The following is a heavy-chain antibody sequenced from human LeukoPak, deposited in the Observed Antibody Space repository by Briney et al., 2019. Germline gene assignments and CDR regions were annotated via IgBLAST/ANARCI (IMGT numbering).Heavy chain of an antibody. J-gene: IGHJ5*02. CDR1: GLTFSNYG. D-gene: IGHD1-26*01. Sequence: PGGSLRLSCAVSGLTFSNYGMSWVRQAPGMGLEWVALIGGDGVNTFYADSVKGRFTISRDNSKSILFLQMNSLRAEDSAVYYCAKGMSGSSPYNWFDPWGQGTLVTVSS. CDR2: IGGDGVNT. CDR3: AKGMSGSSPYNWFDP. V-gene: IGHV3-23*01.